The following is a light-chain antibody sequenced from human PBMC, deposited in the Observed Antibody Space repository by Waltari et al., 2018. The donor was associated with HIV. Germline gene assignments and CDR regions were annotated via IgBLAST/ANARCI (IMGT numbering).Light chain of an antibody. Sequence: EIVMTQSPATLSVSPGERATLTCMASQSVSSNLAWYQQKPGQAPRPLIYGASTRATGIPARFSGSGSGTEFTLTITSLQSADFAVYYCQQYNNWPRTFGQGTKVEIK. J-gene: IGKJ1*01. CDR3: QQYNNWPRT. V-gene: IGKV3-15*01. CDR2: GAS. CDR1: QSVSSN.